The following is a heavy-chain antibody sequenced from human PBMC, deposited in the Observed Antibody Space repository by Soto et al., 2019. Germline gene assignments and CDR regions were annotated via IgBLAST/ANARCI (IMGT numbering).Heavy chain of an antibody. CDR1: GFTFSTYT. V-gene: IGHV3-30*18. D-gene: IGHD3-3*01. CDR2: ISYDGSNK. Sequence: QVQLVESGGGVVQPGRSLRLSCAASGFTFSTYTMHWVRQAPGKGLEWVAVISYDGSNKYYVDSVKGRFTISRDNSKNTLYLQMNSLRAEDTAVYYCAKGRLEWLLAPTTGTTEQGYYYYGMDVWGRGTTVTVSS. J-gene: IGHJ6*02. CDR3: AKGRLEWLLAPTTGTTEQGYYYYGMDV.